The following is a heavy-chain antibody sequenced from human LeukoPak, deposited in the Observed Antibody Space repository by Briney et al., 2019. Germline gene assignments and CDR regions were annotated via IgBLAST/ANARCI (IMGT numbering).Heavy chain of an antibody. CDR1: VFIFSSYW. D-gene: IGHD3-3*01. CDR2: IKRDGSEK. J-gene: IGHJ4*02. Sequence: GGSLRLSCAASVFIFSSYWMGWVRQAPGKGLEWVANIKRDGSEKYYADSVKGRFTISRDNAQNSLYLQMNSLRAEDTAVYFCARDKEAAVDFWSGYYPLWGQGTLVTVSS. V-gene: IGHV3-7*01. CDR3: ARDKEAAVDFWSGYYPL.